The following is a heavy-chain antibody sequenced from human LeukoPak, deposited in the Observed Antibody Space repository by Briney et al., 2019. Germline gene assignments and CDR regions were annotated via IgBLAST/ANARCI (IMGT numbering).Heavy chain of an antibody. J-gene: IGHJ4*02. CDR3: ACPNYYGSGSYYGY. CDR2: INHSGST. D-gene: IGHD3-10*01. Sequence: PSETLSLTCAVYGGSFSGYYWSWIRQPPGKGLEWIGEINHSGSTNYNPSLKSRVTISVDTSKNQFSLKLSSVTAADTAVYYCACPNYYGSGSYYGYWGQGTLVTVSS. V-gene: IGHV4-34*01. CDR1: GGSFSGYY.